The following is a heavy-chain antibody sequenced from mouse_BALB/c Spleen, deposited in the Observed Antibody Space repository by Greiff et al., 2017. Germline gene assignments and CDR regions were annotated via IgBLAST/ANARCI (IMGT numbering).Heavy chain of an antibody. CDR3: ARRQLGDFDY. CDR1: GYTFTSYY. D-gene: IGHD3-2*01. V-gene: IGHV1S56*01. J-gene: IGHJ2*01. Sequence: VQLQQSGPELVKPGASVKMSCKASGYTFTSYYIHWVKQRPGQGLEWIGWIYPGDGSTKYNEKFKGKTTLTADKSSSTAYMLLSSLTSEDSAIYFCARRQLGDFDYWGQGTTLTVSS. CDR2: IYPGDGST.